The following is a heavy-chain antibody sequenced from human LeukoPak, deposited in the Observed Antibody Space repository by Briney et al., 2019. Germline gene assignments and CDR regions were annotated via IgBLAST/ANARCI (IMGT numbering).Heavy chain of an antibody. D-gene: IGHD5-18*01. J-gene: IGHJ4*02. CDR3: ARAGYSYGTGYYFDY. Sequence: PSETLSLTCTVSGGSISSYFWSWIRLPPGKGLEWIGYIYYTGATYYNPSLKSRVTISLDTSKNQFSLKLSSVTAADAAVYYCARAGYSYGTGYYFDYWGQGALVTVSS. CDR2: IYYTGAT. V-gene: IGHV4-59*01. CDR1: GGSISSYF.